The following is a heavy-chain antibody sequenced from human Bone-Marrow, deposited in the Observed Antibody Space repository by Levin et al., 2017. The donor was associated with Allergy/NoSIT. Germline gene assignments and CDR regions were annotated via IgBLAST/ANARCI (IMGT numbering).Heavy chain of an antibody. V-gene: IGHV1-18*01. Sequence: ASVKVSCKASGYTFSSYVISWVRQVPGQGLEWMGWSSAYNVRTKYVQNFEDRVNMTTDRSTSTAYMELRSLGSGDTAVYYCARENYDTSGQRLHFDSWGQGTLVTVSS. CDR3: ARENYDTSGQRLHFDS. CDR1: GYTFSSYV. J-gene: IGHJ4*02. CDR2: SSAYNVRT. D-gene: IGHD3-22*01.